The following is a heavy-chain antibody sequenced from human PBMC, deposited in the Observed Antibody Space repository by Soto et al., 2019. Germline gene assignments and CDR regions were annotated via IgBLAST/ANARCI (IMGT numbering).Heavy chain of an antibody. CDR1: VYKFTSNW. CDR3: ARQAPRGYTYAKYYFEY. V-gene: IGHV5-10-1*01. Sequence: GESLKISCQASVYKFTSNWLSWVRQVPGKGLEWVGRIDPSDSYTKYSPSFQGRVTITTDKSISTVYLQWDSLQASDTAMYYCARQAPRGYTYAKYYFEYWGQGTLVTGLL. D-gene: IGHD5-18*01. J-gene: IGHJ4*02. CDR2: IDPSDSYT.